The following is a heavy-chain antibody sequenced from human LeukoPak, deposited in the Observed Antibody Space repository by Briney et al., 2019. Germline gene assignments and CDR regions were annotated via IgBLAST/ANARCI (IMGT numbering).Heavy chain of an antibody. V-gene: IGHV3-30*04. CDR3: ARDRGITLDDAFDI. D-gene: IGHD3-16*01. CDR2: ISYDGSNK. CDR1: GFTFSSYA. Sequence: PGRSLRLSCAASGFTFSSYAMHWVRQAPGKGLEGVAVISYDGSNKYYADSVKGRFTISRDNSKNTLYLQMNSLRAEDTAVYYCARDRGITLDDAFDIWGQGTMVTVS. J-gene: IGHJ3*02.